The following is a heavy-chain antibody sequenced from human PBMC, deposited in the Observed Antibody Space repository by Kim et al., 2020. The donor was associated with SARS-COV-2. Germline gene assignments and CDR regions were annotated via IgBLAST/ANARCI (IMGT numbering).Heavy chain of an antibody. CDR3: ANFES. J-gene: IGHJ4*02. CDR2: SDGRKK. Sequence: SDGRKKYYAASWRGRFTISGDNSKNMLFLQMNSLRAEDTAVYYCANFESWGQGTLVTVSS. V-gene: IGHV3-33*06.